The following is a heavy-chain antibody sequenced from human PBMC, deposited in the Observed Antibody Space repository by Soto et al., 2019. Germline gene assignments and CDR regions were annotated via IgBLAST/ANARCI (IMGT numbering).Heavy chain of an antibody. CDR3: AHRRRGSDFDY. D-gene: IGHD3-16*01. J-gene: IGHJ4*02. Sequence: QITLKESGPTLVKPTQTLTLTCTFSGFSLSTSGVGVGWIRQPPGKALEWLALIYWDDDKCYSPSLKSRLTITKDTAENQVVLTMPNMDLVDTATYYSAHRRRGSDFDYWGQGTLVTVSS. CDR1: GFSLSTSGVG. CDR2: IYWDDDK. V-gene: IGHV2-5*02.